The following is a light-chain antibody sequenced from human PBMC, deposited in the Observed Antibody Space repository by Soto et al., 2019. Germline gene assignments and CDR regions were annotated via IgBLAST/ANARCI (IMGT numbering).Light chain of an antibody. V-gene: IGKV3-20*01. J-gene: IGKJ1*01. Sequence: ESVLTQSPGTLSLSPGQRATLSCRAGQRVSSAYLAWYQQKPGQAPKLLIFDSFKRATGIPDRFSGSGSGTDFSLTISRLQPDDFAVYYCQQFETSPWTFGQGTRVEMK. CDR2: DSF. CDR3: QQFETSPWT. CDR1: QRVSSAY.